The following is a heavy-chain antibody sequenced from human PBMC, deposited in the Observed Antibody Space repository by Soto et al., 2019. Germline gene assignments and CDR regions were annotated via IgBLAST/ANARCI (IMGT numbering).Heavy chain of an antibody. V-gene: IGHV3-30*18. J-gene: IGHJ6*02. D-gene: IGHD3-22*01. CDR2: ISHDGSKK. Sequence: QVQLVESGGGVVQPGRSLRLSCAASGFTFSRYGMHWVRQAPGKGLEWVALISHDGSKKNYADSVKGRFTIARDSSKNTLYLQVNSLRAEDTAVYYCAKAIYYDSGYSYYFYGMDVWGQGTTVTVSS. CDR1: GFTFSRYG. CDR3: AKAIYYDSGYSYYFYGMDV.